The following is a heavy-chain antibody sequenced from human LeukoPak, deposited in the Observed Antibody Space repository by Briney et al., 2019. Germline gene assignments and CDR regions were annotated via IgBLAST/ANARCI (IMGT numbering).Heavy chain of an antibody. CDR3: AKDYSSGWTGGGWFDP. J-gene: IGHJ5*02. V-gene: IGHV3-9*01. CDR1: GFTFDDYA. CDR2: ISWNSGSI. Sequence: GRSLRLSCAASGFTFDDYAMHWVRQAPGKGLEWVSGISWNSGSIGYADSVKGRFTISRDNAKNSLYLQMNSLRAEDTALYYSAKDYSSGWTGGGWFDPWGQGTLVTVSS. D-gene: IGHD6-19*01.